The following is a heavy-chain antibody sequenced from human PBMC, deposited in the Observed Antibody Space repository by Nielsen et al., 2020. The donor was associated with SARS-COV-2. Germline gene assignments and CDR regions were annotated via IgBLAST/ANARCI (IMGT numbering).Heavy chain of an antibody. Sequence: ASVKVSCKASGYTFTSYAMNWVRQATGQGLEWMGLISVLKGETNYAQKFRGRVSMTTDTSTNTAHMELGSLRSDDTAMYYCANSFHDYGDWFDSWGQGTLVTVSS. V-gene: IGHV1-18*01. CDR1: GYTFTSYA. D-gene: IGHD4-17*01. CDR3: ANSFHDYGDWFDS. CDR2: ISVLKGET. J-gene: IGHJ5*01.